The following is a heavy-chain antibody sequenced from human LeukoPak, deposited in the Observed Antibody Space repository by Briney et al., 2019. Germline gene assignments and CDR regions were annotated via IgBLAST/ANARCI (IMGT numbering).Heavy chain of an antibody. J-gene: IGHJ4*02. D-gene: IGHD6-6*01. CDR1: AYSFTSYW. CDR2: IYPGDSDT. V-gene: IGHV5-51*01. Sequence: GEPLKISCKGSAYSFTSYWIGCLRQMPGQGLEWMGIIYPGDSDTRYSPSFQGQVTISADKTISIAYLQWSSLKASDTAMYYCGRQGSSSPDYWGQGTLVTVSS. CDR3: GRQGSSSPDY.